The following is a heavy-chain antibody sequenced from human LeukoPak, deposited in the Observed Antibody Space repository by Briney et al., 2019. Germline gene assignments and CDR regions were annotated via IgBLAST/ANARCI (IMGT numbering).Heavy chain of an antibody. CDR1: GFILSNYR. D-gene: IGHD3-22*01. V-gene: IGHV3-48*04. CDR2: ISSSGNSR. J-gene: IGHJ4*02. CDR3: ARDSSGRD. Sequence: GGSLRLSCAASGFILSNYRMNWVRQAPGKGLEWVSYISSSGNSREYADSVKGRFTISRDNARDSLHLQMNSLRAEDTAVYYCARDSSGRDWGQGTLVTVSS.